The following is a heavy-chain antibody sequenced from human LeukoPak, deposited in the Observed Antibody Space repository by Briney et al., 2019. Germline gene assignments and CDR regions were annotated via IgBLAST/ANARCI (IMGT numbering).Heavy chain of an antibody. CDR3: ASLASIAVAGTTNDY. J-gene: IGHJ4*02. D-gene: IGHD6-19*01. Sequence: SETLSLTCTVSGGSISSYYWSWIRQPPGKGLEWIGYIYYSGSTSYNPSLKSRVTISVDTSKNQFSLKLSSVTAADTAVYYCASLASIAVAGTTNDYWGQGTLVTVSS. CDR2: IYYSGST. V-gene: IGHV4-59*08. CDR1: GGSISSYY.